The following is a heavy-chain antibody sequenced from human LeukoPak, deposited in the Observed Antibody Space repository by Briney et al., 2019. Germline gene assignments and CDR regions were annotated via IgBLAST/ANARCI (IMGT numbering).Heavy chain of an antibody. D-gene: IGHD5-18*01. J-gene: IGHJ4*02. CDR3: AAYSYGYLYYFDY. Sequence: SETLTLTCAVYGGSFSGYYWSWIRQPPGKGLEWIGEINHSGSTNYNPSLKSRVTISVDTSKNQFSLKLSSVTAADTAVYYCAAYSYGYLYYFDYWGQGTLVTVSS. CDR2: INHSGST. V-gene: IGHV4-34*01. CDR1: GGSFSGYY.